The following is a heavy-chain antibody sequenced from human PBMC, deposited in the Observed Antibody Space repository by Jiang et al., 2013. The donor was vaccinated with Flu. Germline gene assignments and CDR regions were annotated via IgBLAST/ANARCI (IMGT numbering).Heavy chain of an antibody. CDR2: INPNSGGT. V-gene: IGHV1-2*02. CDR1: GYTFTGYY. CDR3: ARPVTTGTLDFDY. Sequence: GAEVKKPGASVKVSCKASGYTFTGYYMHWVRQAPGQGLEWMGWINPNSGGTNYAQKFQGRVTMTRDTSISTAYMELSRLRFDDTAVYYCARPVTTGTLDFDYWGQGTLVTVSS. J-gene: IGHJ4*02. D-gene: IGHD1-1*01.